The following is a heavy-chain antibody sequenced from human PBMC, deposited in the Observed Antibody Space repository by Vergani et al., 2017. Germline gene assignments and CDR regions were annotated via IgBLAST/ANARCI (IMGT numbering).Heavy chain of an antibody. CDR2: IYPGDSDT. V-gene: IGHV5-51*01. CDR1: GYSFTSYW. J-gene: IGHJ6*02. D-gene: IGHD2-2*01. Sequence: EVQLVQSGAEVKKPGESLKISCKGSGYSFTSYWIGWVRQMPGKGLEWMGIIYPGDSDTSYSPSFQGQVTISADKSISTAYLQWSSLKASDTAMYYCAXVEERGYCSSTSCYGPNYGMDVWGQGTTVTVS. CDR3: AXVEERGYCSSTSCYGPNYGMDV.